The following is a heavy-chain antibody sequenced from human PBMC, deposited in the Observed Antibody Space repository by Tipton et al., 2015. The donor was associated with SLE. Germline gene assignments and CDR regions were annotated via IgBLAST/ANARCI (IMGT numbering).Heavy chain of an antibody. J-gene: IGHJ5*02. CDR3: ARAQRLVRWFDP. CDR2: ISSSGSTI. D-gene: IGHD6-13*01. Sequence: SLRLSCAASGFTFSDYYMSWIRQAPGKGLEWVSYISSSGSTIYYADSVKGRFTISRDNAKNSLYLQMNSLRAADTAVYYCARAQRLVRWFDPWGQGTLVTVSS. CDR1: GFTFSDYY. V-gene: IGHV3-11*04.